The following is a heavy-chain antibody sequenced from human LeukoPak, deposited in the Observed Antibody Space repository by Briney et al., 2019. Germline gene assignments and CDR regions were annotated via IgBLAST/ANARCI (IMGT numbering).Heavy chain of an antibody. J-gene: IGHJ4*02. CDR2: ISTYNDNP. CDR3: ARVMGPPDY. Sequence: ASVKVSCKTSGYTFSTLDISWVRQAPGQGLEWMGWISTYNDNPNYVQKFQGRVTMTTDTSTSTAYMELRSLKSDDTAVYYCARVMGPPDYWGQGTLVTVFS. D-gene: IGHD2-8*01. V-gene: IGHV1-18*01. CDR1: GYTFSTLD.